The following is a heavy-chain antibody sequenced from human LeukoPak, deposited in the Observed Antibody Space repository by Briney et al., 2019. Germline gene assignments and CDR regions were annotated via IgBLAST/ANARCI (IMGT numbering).Heavy chain of an antibody. J-gene: IGHJ4*02. CDR1: GGSVSSSYY. Sequence: SETLSLTCTVSGGSVSSSYYWSWIRQSPGKGLEWIGYIYYSGTTKYNPSLKSRVTISVDTSKNQFSLRLSSVTAADTAVYYCARAVVVVIHTAYYFDYWGQGTLVTVSS. D-gene: IGHD3-22*01. V-gene: IGHV4-61*01. CDR2: IYYSGTT. CDR3: ARAVVVVIHTAYYFDY.